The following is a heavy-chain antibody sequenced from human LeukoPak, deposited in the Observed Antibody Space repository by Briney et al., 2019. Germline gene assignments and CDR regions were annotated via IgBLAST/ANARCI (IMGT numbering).Heavy chain of an antibody. CDR3: AKDSKAYYYDSSGTPDI. D-gene: IGHD3-22*01. Sequence: TGGSLRLSCAASGFTFSNYAMSLVRQAPGKGLEWVSAISGSGGSTYYADSVKGRFTISRDNSKNTLYLQMNSLRAEDTAVYYCAKDSKAYYYDSSGTPDIWGQGTMVTVSS. CDR2: ISGSGGST. CDR1: GFTFSNYA. J-gene: IGHJ3*02. V-gene: IGHV3-23*01.